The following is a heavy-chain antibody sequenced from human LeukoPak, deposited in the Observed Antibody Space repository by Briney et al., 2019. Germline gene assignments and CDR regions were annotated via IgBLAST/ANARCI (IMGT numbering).Heavy chain of an antibody. CDR1: GFTVSSNY. Sequence: PGGSLRLSCAASGFTVSSNYVSWVRQAPGKGLQWVSAINTNGGSTYYADSVKGRFTISRDNSKNTVYLQLNSLRAEDTAVYYCAKDFEGSRSYHCPFDYWGQGTLVIVSS. V-gene: IGHV3-23*01. CDR2: INTNGGST. J-gene: IGHJ4*02. D-gene: IGHD3-10*01. CDR3: AKDFEGSRSYHCPFDY.